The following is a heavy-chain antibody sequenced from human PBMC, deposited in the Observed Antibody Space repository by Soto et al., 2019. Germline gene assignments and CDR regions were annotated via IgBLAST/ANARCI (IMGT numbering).Heavy chain of an antibody. CDR2: INPNSGGT. Sequence: ASVKVSCKASGYTFTGYYMHWVRQAPGQGLEWMGWINPNSGGTNYAQKFQGWVTMTRDTSISTAYMELSRLRSDDTAVYYCAGDQDSSGWPYYYYYYGMDVWGQGTTVTVSS. J-gene: IGHJ6*02. CDR3: AGDQDSSGWPYYYYYYGMDV. V-gene: IGHV1-2*04. D-gene: IGHD6-19*01. CDR1: GYTFTGYY.